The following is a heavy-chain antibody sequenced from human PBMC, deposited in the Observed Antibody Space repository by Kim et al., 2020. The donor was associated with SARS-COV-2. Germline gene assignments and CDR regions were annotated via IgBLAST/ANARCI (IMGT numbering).Heavy chain of an antibody. J-gene: IGHJ4*02. CDR2: INHSGST. CDR1: GGSFSGYY. CDR3: ARGPTMVQGVIIVPFDY. Sequence: SETLSLTCAVYGGSFSGYYWSWIRQPPGKGLEWIGEINHSGSTNYNPSLKSRVTISVDTSKNQFSLKLSSVTAADTAVYYCARGPTMVQGVIIVPFDYWGQGTLVTVSS. D-gene: IGHD3-10*01. V-gene: IGHV4-34*01.